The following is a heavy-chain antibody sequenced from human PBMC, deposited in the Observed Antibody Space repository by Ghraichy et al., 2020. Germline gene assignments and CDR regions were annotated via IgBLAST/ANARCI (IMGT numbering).Heavy chain of an antibody. J-gene: IGHJ4*02. V-gene: IGHV3-23*01. D-gene: IGHD3-22*01. Sequence: GGSLRLSCAASGFTFSSYAMSWVRQAPGKGLEWVSAISGSGGSTYYTDSVKGRFTISRDNSKNTLYLQMNSLRAEDTAVYYCAKKNLLGVYDSSGYSLYYFDYWGQGTLVTVSS. CDR2: ISGSGGST. CDR1: GFTFSSYA. CDR3: AKKNLLGVYDSSGYSLYYFDY.